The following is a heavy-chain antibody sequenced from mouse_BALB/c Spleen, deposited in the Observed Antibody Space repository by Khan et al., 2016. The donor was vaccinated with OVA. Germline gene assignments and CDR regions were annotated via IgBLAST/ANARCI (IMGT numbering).Heavy chain of an antibody. Sequence: VQLQESGPGLVAPSQSLSITCTVSGFSLTDYGVGWIRQPPGKGLEWLGVIWGDGTTHYNSALNSRLSSSKDNSKSQAFLKMNSLQTDDTAMYYWAELLWSHYYAMDYWGQGTSVTVSS. CDR1: GFSLTDYG. CDR2: IWGDGTT. D-gene: IGHD1-1*02. CDR3: AELLWSHYYAMDY. J-gene: IGHJ4*01. V-gene: IGHV2-6-5*01.